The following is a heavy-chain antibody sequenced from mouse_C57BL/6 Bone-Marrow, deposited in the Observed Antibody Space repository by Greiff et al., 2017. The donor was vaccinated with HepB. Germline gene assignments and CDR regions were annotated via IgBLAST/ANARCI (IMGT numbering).Heavy chain of an antibody. CDR2: IYPGSGST. CDR1: GYTFTSYW. Sequence: QVQLKQPGAELVKPGASVKMSCKASGYTFTSYWITWVNQRPGQGLEWIGDIYPGSGSTNYNEKFKSKATLTVDTSSSTAYMQLSSLTSEDSAVYYCARRIYDGYYGNYAMDYWGQGTSVTVSS. CDR3: ARRIYDGYYGNYAMDY. V-gene: IGHV1-55*01. J-gene: IGHJ4*01. D-gene: IGHD2-3*01.